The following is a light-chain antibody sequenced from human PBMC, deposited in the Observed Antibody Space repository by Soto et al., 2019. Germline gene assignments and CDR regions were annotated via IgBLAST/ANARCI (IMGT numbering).Light chain of an antibody. CDR1: QTISFS. CDR3: QQYNSYST. CDR2: DAS. J-gene: IGKJ1*01. V-gene: IGKV1-5*01. Sequence: DIQMTQSPSTLSASVGDRVTITCRASQTISFSLAWYQQKPGKAPKLLIYDASTLQSGVPSRFSGSESGTEFTLTISSLQPDDFATYYCQQYNSYSTFGQGTKVDIK.